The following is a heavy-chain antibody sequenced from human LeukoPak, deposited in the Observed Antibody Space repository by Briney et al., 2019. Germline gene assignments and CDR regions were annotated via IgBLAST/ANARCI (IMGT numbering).Heavy chain of an antibody. CDR3: ARERNGELQESPLDAFDI. Sequence: PSETLSLTCTVSGDSISSSSYYWGWIRQPPGKGLEWIGGFYYGGSTYYNPSLKSRVTISVDTSKNQFSLKLSSVTAADTAVYYCARERNGELQESPLDAFDIWGQGTMVTVSS. CDR2: FYYGGST. CDR1: GDSISSSSYY. D-gene: IGHD3-10*01. V-gene: IGHV4-39*07. J-gene: IGHJ3*02.